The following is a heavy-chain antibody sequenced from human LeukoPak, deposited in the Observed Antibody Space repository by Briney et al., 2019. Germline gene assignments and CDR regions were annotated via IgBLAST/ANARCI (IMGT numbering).Heavy chain of an antibody. Sequence: SETLSLTCTVSGGSISSYYWSWIRQPPGKGLEWIGFTFYSGTTNYNPSLKSRVTISVDTSKNQFSLKLSSVTAADTAVYYCARGGWNKFDYWGQGTLVTVSS. CDR2: TFYSGTT. J-gene: IGHJ4*02. V-gene: IGHV4-59*01. CDR1: GGSISSYY. D-gene: IGHD3-22*01. CDR3: ARGGWNKFDY.